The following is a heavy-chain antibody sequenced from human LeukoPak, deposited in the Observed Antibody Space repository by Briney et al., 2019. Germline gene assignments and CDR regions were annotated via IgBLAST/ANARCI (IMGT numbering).Heavy chain of an antibody. CDR3: ARGYQLLCGAFDY. CDR2: TYYRSKWYN. D-gene: IGHD2-2*01. CDR1: GDSVSSNTAA. V-gene: IGHV6-1*01. Sequence: SQTLSLTCAISGDSVSSNTAAWHWIRQSPSKGLEWLGRTYYRSKWYNDYAVSVKSRITINPDTSKNQFSLQLNSVTPEDTAVYYCARGYQLLCGAFDYWGQGTLVTVSS. J-gene: IGHJ4*02.